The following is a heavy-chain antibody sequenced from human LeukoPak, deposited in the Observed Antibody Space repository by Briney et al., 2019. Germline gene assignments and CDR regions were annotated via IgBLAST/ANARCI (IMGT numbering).Heavy chain of an antibody. CDR2: IYPGDSDT. J-gene: IGHJ4*02. D-gene: IGHD3-22*01. CDR3: ATHNYDSSGYYPSSYYFDY. Sequence: GESLKISCKGSGYSFTSYWIGWVRQMPGKGLEWMGIIYPGDSDTRYSPSFQGQVTISADKSISTAYLQWSSLKASDTAMCYCATHNYDSSGYYPSSYYFDYWGQGTLVTVSS. V-gene: IGHV5-51*01. CDR1: GYSFTSYW.